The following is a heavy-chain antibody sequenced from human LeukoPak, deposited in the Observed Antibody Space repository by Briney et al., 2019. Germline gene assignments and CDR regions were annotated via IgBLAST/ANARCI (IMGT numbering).Heavy chain of an antibody. D-gene: IGHD3-10*01. J-gene: IGHJ5*02. CDR2: INHSGST. V-gene: IGHV4-34*01. CDR3: ARHLDYYYGSGSRFDP. Sequence: PSETLSLTCAVYGGSFSGYYWGWIRQPPGKGLEWIGEINHSGSTNYNPSLKSRVTISVDTSKNQFSLKLSSVTAADTAVYYCARHLDYYYGSGSRFDPWGQGTLVTVSS. CDR1: GGSFSGYY.